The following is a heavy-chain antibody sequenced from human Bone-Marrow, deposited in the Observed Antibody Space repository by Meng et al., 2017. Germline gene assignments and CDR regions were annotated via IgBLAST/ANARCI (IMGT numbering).Heavy chain of an antibody. J-gene: IGHJ4*01. CDR2: IYYSGST. V-gene: IGHV4-39*07. D-gene: IGHD3-22*01. CDR1: VGSISSSSYY. Sequence: GSLRLSCTVSVGSISSSSYYWGWIRQPPGKGLEWIGSIYYSGSTYYNPSLKSRVTISVDTSKNQFSLKLSSVTAADTAVYYCAREVRYYDTPRNPGADYWGHGNQVTGAS. CDR3: AREVRYYDTPRNPGADY.